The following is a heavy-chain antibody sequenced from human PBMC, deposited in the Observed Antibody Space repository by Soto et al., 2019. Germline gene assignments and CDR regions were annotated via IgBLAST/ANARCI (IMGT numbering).Heavy chain of an antibody. CDR1: GFAFSNYA. CDR2: ISTSIDAT. D-gene: IGHD3-22*01. Sequence: GGSLRLSCAASGFAFSNYAMHWVRQAPGKGLEWVSSISTSIDATYYADSVKGRFTISRDNSKNTLYLQMNSLRAEDTAVYYCAKDLRYYYDSSGYYPEFDYWGQGTLVTVSS. V-gene: IGHV3-23*01. CDR3: AKDLRYYYDSSGYYPEFDY. J-gene: IGHJ4*02.